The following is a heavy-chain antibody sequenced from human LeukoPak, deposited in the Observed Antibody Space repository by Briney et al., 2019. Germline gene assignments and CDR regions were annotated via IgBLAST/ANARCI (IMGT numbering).Heavy chain of an antibody. CDR3: AREGNYPFDY. CDR2: INHSGST. Sequence: SETLSLTCAVYGGSFSGYYWSWIRQPPGKGLEWIGEINHSGSTNYNPSLKSRVTISVDTSKNQFSLRLSSVTAADTAVYYCAREGNYPFDYWGQGTLVTVSS. V-gene: IGHV4-34*01. CDR1: GGSFSGYY. J-gene: IGHJ4*02. D-gene: IGHD1-7*01.